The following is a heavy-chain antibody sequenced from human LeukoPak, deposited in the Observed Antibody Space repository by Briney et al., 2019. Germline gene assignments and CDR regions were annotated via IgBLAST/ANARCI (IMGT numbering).Heavy chain of an antibody. V-gene: IGHV1-69*13. D-gene: IGHD2-15*01. CDR3: ARVWCSGGSCYSSRGAFDI. Sequence: ASVKVSCKASGGTFSSNTISWARQAPGQGLECMGGIIPVFGTANYAQKFQGRVTITADESTSTAYMELSSLRYEDTAVYYCARVWCSGGSCYSSRGAFDIWGQGTMVTVSS. CDR2: IIPVFGTA. J-gene: IGHJ3*02. CDR1: GGTFSSNT.